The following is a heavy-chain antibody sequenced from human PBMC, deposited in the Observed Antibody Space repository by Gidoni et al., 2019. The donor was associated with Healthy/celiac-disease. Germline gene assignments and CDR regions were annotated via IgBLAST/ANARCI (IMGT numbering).Heavy chain of an antibody. CDR1: GYNFPSYW. D-gene: IGHD3-10*01. Sequence: EVQLVQSGAEVKKPGESLKISCKGSGYNFPSYWIGWLRQTPGKGLEWMGIIYPGDSDTRYSPSFQGQVTISADKSVSTAYLQWSSLKASDIGVYYCARIGELNWFGPWGQGTLVTVSS. CDR3: ARIGELNWFGP. J-gene: IGHJ5*02. CDR2: IYPGDSDT. V-gene: IGHV5-51*03.